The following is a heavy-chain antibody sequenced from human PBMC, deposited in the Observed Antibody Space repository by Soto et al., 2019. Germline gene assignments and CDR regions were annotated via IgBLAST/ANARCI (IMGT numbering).Heavy chain of an antibody. D-gene: IGHD3-22*01. CDR3: ARGWADYYDSSGFDAFDI. Sequence: PGGSLRLSCAASGFTVISNYMSWVRQAPGKGLEWVSVIYSGSSTYYADSVKGRFTISRDNSKNTLYLQMNSLRAEDTAVYYCARGWADYYDSSGFDAFDIWGQGTMVTVS. CDR2: IYSGSST. CDR1: GFTVISNY. V-gene: IGHV3-53*01. J-gene: IGHJ3*02.